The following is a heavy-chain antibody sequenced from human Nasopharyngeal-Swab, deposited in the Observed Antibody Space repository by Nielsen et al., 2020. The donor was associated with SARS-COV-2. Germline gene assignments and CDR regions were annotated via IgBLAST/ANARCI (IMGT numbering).Heavy chain of an antibody. CDR2: ISYDGSNK. CDR3: AKALAAMDDYYYYGMDV. V-gene: IGHV3-30*18. D-gene: IGHD5-18*01. J-gene: IGHJ6*02. CDR1: GFTFSSYG. Sequence: GASLQISCAASGFTFSSYGMHWVRQAPGKGLEWVAVISYDGSNKYYADSVKGRFTISRDKSKNTLYLQMNSLRAEDTAVYYCAKALAAMDDYYYYGMDVWGQGTTVTVSS.